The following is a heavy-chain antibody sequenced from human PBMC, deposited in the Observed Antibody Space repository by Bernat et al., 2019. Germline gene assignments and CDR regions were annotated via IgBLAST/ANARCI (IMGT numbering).Heavy chain of an antibody. CDR3: TRGPRGTVTTGA. V-gene: IGHV3-66*01. Sequence: EVHLEESGGGLVQPGGSLRLSCAASGFTVSSSYMTWVRQAPGKGLEWVSVIYSSGSSYYGDSVRGRVTISRDSTKNTLFLQMKSLRAEDTAVYYCTRGPRGTVTTGAWGQGTLVTVSS. J-gene: IGHJ4*02. CDR1: GFTVSSSY. CDR2: IYSSGSS. D-gene: IGHD4-17*01.